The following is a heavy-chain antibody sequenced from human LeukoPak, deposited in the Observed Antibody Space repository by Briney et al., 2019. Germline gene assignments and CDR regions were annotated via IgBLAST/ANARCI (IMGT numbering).Heavy chain of an antibody. CDR2: IDPNTGTT. CDR1: GYSFTRYY. CDR3: ARALPGSCYFDY. V-gene: IGHV1-46*01. Sequence: ASVKVSCKASGYSFTRYYIHWARQAPGQGRDYMGMIDPNTGTTWYSQKFQGTVTMTRDTSTSTVSMELSSLRSDDTAIYYCARALPGSCYFDYWGQGTLVSVSS. J-gene: IGHJ4*02. D-gene: IGHD1-1*01.